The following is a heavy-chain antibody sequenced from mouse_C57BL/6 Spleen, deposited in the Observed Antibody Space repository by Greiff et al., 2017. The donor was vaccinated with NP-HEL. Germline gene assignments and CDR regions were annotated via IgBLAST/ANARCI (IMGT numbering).Heavy chain of an antibody. CDR2: INPNYGTT. CDR1: GYSFTDYN. V-gene: IGHV1-39*01. J-gene: IGHJ1*03. D-gene: IGHD1-1*01. CDR3: AREKLLRSHWYFDV. Sequence: EVQVVESGPELVKPGASVKISCKASGYSFTDYNMNWVKQSNGKSLEWIGVINPNYGTTSYNQKFKGKATLTVDQSSSTAYMQLNSLTSEDSAVYYCAREKLLRSHWYFDVWGTGTTVTVSS.